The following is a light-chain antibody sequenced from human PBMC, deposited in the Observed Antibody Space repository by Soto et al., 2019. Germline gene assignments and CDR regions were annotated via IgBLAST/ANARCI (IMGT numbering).Light chain of an antibody. CDR2: SAS. J-gene: IGKJ2*01. Sequence: IQMTQSTSSLSASVGDRVTITCRASQGITNDLGWYQQRPGRAPKRLIYSASSLQSGVPSRFSGSGSGTEFTLTIRGLQPADFATYYCLQHNTYPYTFGQGTRLEI. CDR3: LQHNTYPYT. V-gene: IGKV1-17*01. CDR1: QGITND.